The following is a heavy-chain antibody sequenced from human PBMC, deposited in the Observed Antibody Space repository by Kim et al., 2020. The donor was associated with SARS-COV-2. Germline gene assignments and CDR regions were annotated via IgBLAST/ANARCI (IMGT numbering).Heavy chain of an antibody. Sequence: GGSLRLSCAASGFTFSSYAMSWVRQAPGKGLEWVSAISGSGGSTYYADSVKGRFTISRDNSKNTLYLQMNSLRAEDTAVYYCANERYCSGGSCYSVPGVFDYWGQGTLVTVSS. CDR2: ISGSGGST. V-gene: IGHV3-23*01. CDR3: ANERYCSGGSCYSVPGVFDY. D-gene: IGHD2-15*01. J-gene: IGHJ4*02. CDR1: GFTFSSYA.